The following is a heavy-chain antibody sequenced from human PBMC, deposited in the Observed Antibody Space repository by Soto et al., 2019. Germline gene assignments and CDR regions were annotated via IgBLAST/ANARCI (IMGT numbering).Heavy chain of an antibody. D-gene: IGHD2-2*02. CDR3: ARGGQYRYFDY. CDR1: GYTFTLFG. V-gene: IGHV1-18*01. J-gene: IGHJ4*02. Sequence: QVQLVQSGAEVKKPGASVKVSCTTSGYTFTLFGITWVRQAPGQGLEWMGWISPYNVDTKYAEKLVGRVTLTTDTSTDTAYMELASLTSDDTAEYYCARGGQYRYFDYWGQGPLVTVSS. CDR2: ISPYNVDT.